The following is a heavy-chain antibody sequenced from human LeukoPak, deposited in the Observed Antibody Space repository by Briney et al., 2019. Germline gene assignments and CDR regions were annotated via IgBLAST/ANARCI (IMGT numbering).Heavy chain of an antibody. CDR3: ARVPWLYYFYGMDV. D-gene: IGHD5-12*01. Sequence: ASVKVSCKASGYTFTSYDINWVRQATGQGLEWMGWMNPNSGNTGYAQKFQGRVTVTRNTSISTAYMELSSLRSEDTAVYYCARVPWLYYFYGMDVWGQGTTVTVSS. J-gene: IGHJ6*02. CDR2: MNPNSGNT. V-gene: IGHV1-8*01. CDR1: GYTFTSYD.